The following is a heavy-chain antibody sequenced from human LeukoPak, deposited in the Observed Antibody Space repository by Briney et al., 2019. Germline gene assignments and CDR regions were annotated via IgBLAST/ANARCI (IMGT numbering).Heavy chain of an antibody. CDR2: IYYSGST. J-gene: IGHJ5*02. CDR1: GGSISSSSYY. Sequence: SETLSLTCTVSGGSISSSSYYWGWIRQPPGKGLEWIGSIYYSGSTYYNPSLKSRVTISVDTSKNQSSLKLSSVTAADTAVYYCARDGAIAAAGAYNWFDPWGQGTLVTVSS. V-gene: IGHV4-39*07. CDR3: ARDGAIAAAGAYNWFDP. D-gene: IGHD6-13*01.